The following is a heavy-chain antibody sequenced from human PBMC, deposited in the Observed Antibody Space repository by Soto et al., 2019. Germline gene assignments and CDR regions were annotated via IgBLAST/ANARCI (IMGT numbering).Heavy chain of an antibody. CDR2: IYYSGST. CDR3: ARERGGGGYEFDY. V-gene: IGHV4-31*03. J-gene: IGHJ4*02. Sequence: QVQLQESGPGLVKPSQTLSLTCTVSGGSISSGGYYWSWIRQHPGKGLEWIGYIYYSGSTYYNPSRKRRVTRSVATSKNQFSLRLGSVTAADTAVYYCARERGGGGYEFDYWGQGTLVTVSS. CDR1: GGSISSGGYY. D-gene: IGHD5-12*01.